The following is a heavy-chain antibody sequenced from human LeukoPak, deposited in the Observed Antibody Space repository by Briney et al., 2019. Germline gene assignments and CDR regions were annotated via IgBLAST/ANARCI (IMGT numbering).Heavy chain of an antibody. D-gene: IGHD6-19*01. CDR2: ISSSSSYI. J-gene: IGHJ4*02. CDR1: GFTFSRYS. V-gene: IGHV3-21*01. CDR3: ARGSQWLAMPDY. Sequence: GGSLRLSCAASGFTFSRYSMNWVRQAPGKGLEWVSSISSSSSYIYYAVSVKGRFTISRDNAKNSLYLQMNSLRAEDTAVYYCARGSQWLAMPDYWGQGTLVTVSS.